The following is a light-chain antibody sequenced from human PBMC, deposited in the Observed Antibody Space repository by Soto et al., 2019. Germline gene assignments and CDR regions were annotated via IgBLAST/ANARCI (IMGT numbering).Light chain of an antibody. Sequence: DVHMTQSPSTLSASVGDRVTITCRASQTISNWLAWYQQRPGKAPQLLISDASRLESGVPSRFSGSGSGTEFTLTISSLQPDDSANYYCQQYKSYSPRTFGQGTKVDIK. CDR2: DAS. V-gene: IGKV1-5*01. CDR3: QQYKSYSPRT. CDR1: QTISNW. J-gene: IGKJ1*01.